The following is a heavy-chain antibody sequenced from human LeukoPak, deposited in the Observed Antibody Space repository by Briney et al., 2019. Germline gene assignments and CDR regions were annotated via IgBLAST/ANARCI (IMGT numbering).Heavy chain of an antibody. D-gene: IGHD4-17*01. V-gene: IGHV4-34*01. CDR2: INHSGST. J-gene: IGHJ4*02. Sequence: SETLSLTCAVYGGSFSGYYWSWIRQPPGKGLEWIGEINHSGSTNYNPSLKSRVTISVDTSKDQFSLRLSSVTAADTAVYYCARGDYGDYACDYWGQGTLVTVSS. CDR1: GGSFSGYY. CDR3: ARGDYGDYACDY.